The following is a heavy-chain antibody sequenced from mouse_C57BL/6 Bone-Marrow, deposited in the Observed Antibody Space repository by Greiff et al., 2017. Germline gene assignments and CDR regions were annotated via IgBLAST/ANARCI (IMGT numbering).Heavy chain of an antibody. CDR3: ARHGNYVPYYAMDY. V-gene: IGHV5-6*02. D-gene: IGHD1-1*01. CDR1: GFTFSSYG. Sequence: EVKLVESGGDLVKPGGSLKLSCAASGFTFSSYGMSWVRQTPDKRLEWVATISSGGSYTYYPDSVKGQFTISRDNAKNTLYLQMSSMKSEDTAMYYCARHGNYVPYYAMDYWGQGTSVTVSS. CDR2: ISSGGSYT. J-gene: IGHJ4*01.